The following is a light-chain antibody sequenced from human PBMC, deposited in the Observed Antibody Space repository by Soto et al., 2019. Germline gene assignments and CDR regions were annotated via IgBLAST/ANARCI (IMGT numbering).Light chain of an antibody. J-gene: IGKJ1*01. Sequence: IVLTQSPCTLSLSPGERATLSCRASQSVSSSYLAWYQQKPGQAPRLLIYGASSRATGIPDRFSGSGSGTDFTLTISRLEPEDFAVYYCQQSGSSPWTFGQGTKVDIK. CDR2: GAS. CDR3: QQSGSSPWT. V-gene: IGKV3-20*01. CDR1: QSVSSSY.